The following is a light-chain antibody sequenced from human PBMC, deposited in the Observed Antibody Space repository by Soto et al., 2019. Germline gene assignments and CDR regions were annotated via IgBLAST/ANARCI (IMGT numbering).Light chain of an antibody. J-gene: IGKJ1*01. V-gene: IGKV3-20*01. Sequence: SLSLPKIPADSDSTSQSVSSNYLAWYQQKPGQAPRLLIYGASSRATGIPDRFSGSGSGTDFTLTISRPEPEDFAVYYCQQDGSLPWKFGHVTKVDIK. CDR1: QSVSSNY. CDR3: QQDGSLPWK. CDR2: GAS.